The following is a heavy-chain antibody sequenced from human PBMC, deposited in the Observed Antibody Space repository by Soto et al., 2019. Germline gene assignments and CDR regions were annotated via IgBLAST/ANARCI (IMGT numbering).Heavy chain of an antibody. J-gene: IGHJ4*02. CDR2: ISYDRINK. Sequence: QVQLVESGGGVVQPGRSLRLSCAASGFTFSSYAMHWVRQAPGKGLEWVAVISYDRINKYYADSVKGRFTISRDNSKNTLYLQINSLRAEDTAVYYCARGTLYGLGYSSGWPNFDYWGQGTLVTVSS. CDR3: ARGTLYGLGYSSGWPNFDY. V-gene: IGHV3-30-3*01. D-gene: IGHD6-19*01. CDR1: GFTFSSYA.